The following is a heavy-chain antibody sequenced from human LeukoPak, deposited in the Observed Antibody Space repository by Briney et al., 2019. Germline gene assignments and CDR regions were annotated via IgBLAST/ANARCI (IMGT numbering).Heavy chain of an antibody. CDR2: IYYSGST. CDR1: GGSISRSSYY. Sequence: SETLSLTCSVSGGSISRSSYYWGWIRQPPGKGLEWIGNIYYSGSTYYNPSLESRVTISADTSKNQFSLKLSSVTAADTAVYYCARPRIAAAGHWFDPWGQGTLVTVSS. CDR3: ARPRIAAAGHWFDP. D-gene: IGHD6-13*01. V-gene: IGHV4-39*01. J-gene: IGHJ5*02.